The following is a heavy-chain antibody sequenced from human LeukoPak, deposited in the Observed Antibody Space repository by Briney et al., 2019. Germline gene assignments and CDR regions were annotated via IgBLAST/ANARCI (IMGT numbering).Heavy chain of an antibody. Sequence: SVKVSCKASGGTFSSYAISWVRRAPGQGLEWMGGIIPIFGTANYAQKFQGRVTITADESTSTAYMELSSLRSEDTAVYYCAREPPLGYCSSTSCFDPWGQGTLVTVSS. CDR2: IIPIFGTA. D-gene: IGHD2-2*01. CDR3: AREPPLGYCSSTSCFDP. V-gene: IGHV1-69*13. J-gene: IGHJ5*02. CDR1: GGTFSSYA.